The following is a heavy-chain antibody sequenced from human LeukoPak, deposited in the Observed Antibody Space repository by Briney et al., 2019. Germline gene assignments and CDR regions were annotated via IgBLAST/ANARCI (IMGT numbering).Heavy chain of an antibody. Sequence: SETLSLTCTVSGGSISSYYWSWIRQPPGKGLEWIGYIYYSGSTNYNPSLKSRVTISVYTSKNQFSLKLSSVTAADTAVYYCARTGDGYNYYNYYYMDVWGKGTTVTVTS. D-gene: IGHD5-24*01. J-gene: IGHJ6*03. CDR1: GGSISSYY. V-gene: IGHV4-59*01. CDR2: IYYSGST. CDR3: ARTGDGYNYYNYYYMDV.